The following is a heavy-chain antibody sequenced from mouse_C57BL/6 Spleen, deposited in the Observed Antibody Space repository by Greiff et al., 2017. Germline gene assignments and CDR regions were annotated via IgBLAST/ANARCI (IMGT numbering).Heavy chain of an antibody. J-gene: IGHJ4*01. V-gene: IGHV1-81*01. D-gene: IGHD2-1*01. CDR3: ALYYGNSFYAMDY. CDR1: GYTFTSYG. Sequence: VQVVESGAELARPGASVKLSCKASGYTFTSYGISWVKQRTGQGLEWIGEIYPRSGNTYYNEKFKGKATLTADKSSSTAYMELRSLTSEDSAVYFCALYYGNSFYAMDYWGQGTSVTVSS. CDR2: IYPRSGNT.